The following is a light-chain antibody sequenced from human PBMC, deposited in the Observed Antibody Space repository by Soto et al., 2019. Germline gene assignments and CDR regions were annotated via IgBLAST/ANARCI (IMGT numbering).Light chain of an antibody. CDR2: EVS. CDR3: SSYTSSRTKV. V-gene: IGLV2-14*01. Sequence: QSVLTQPASVSGSPGQSITISCTGTSSDVGGYNYVSWYQQHPGKAPKLMIYEVSNRPSGVSNRFSGSKSGNTASLTLSGLQAEDEADYYCSSYTSSRTKVFGTGTQLTVL. CDR1: SSDVGGYNY. J-gene: IGLJ1*01.